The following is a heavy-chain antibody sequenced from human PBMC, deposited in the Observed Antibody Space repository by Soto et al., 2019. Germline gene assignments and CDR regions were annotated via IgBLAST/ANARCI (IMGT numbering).Heavy chain of an antibody. CDR1: GFTFSSYA. V-gene: IGHV3-23*01. D-gene: IGHD5-12*01. J-gene: IGHJ4*02. CDR3: AKDEKGLRLPQFFDY. CDR2: ISGSGGST. Sequence: AGGSLRLSCAASGFTFSSYAMSWVRQAPGKGLEWVSAISGSGGSTYYADSVKGRFTISRDNSKNTLYLQMNSLRAEDTAVYYCAKDEKGLRLPQFFDYWGQGTLVTVSS.